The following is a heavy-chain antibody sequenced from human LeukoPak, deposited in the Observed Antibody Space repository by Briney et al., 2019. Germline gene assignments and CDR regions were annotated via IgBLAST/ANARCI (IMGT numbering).Heavy chain of an antibody. J-gene: IGHJ6*03. CDR2: IYYSGST. D-gene: IGHD3-16*01. Sequence: SETLSLTCIVSGGPISVDYWSWIRQPPGKGLEWIGYIYYSGSTNYNPSLKSRVTISVDTSKNQFSLKLSSVTAADTAVYYCARGGGYMDVWGKGTTVTVSS. CDR1: GGPISVDY. V-gene: IGHV4-59*01. CDR3: ARGGGYMDV.